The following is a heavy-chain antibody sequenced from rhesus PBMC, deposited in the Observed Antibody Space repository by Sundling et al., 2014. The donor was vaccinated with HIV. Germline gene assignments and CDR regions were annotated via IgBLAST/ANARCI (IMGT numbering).Heavy chain of an antibody. CDR1: GFSFSDYY. CDR2: ISYTGGST. Sequence: EVQLVESGGGLAKPGGSLRLSCAASGFSFSDYYMHWVRQAPGKGLEWVSGISYTGGSTYYADSVKGRFTISRENAKNTLYLQMDSLRAEDTAVYYCARVHKPNNIWTGYYTPYSDAFDFWGQGLRVTVSS. CDR3: ARVHKPNNIWTGYYTPYSDAFDF. V-gene: IGHV3-59*01. J-gene: IGHJ3*01. D-gene: IGHD3-3*01.